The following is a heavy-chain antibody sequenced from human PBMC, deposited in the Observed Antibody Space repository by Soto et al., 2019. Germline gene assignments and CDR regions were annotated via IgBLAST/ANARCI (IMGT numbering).Heavy chain of an antibody. CDR3: ARRGIVSTINLRGVGYDYYGMDV. V-gene: IGHV4-34*01. CDR2: INHSGST. Sequence: SETLSLSCGVYGGSFSGDYWSWIRQPPGKGLEWIGEINHSGSTNYNPSLKSRVTISVDTSKNQFSLKLSSVTAADTAVYYCARRGIVSTINLRGVGYDYYGMDVWGQGTTVTVSS. J-gene: IGHJ6*02. D-gene: IGHD5-12*01. CDR1: GGSFSGDY.